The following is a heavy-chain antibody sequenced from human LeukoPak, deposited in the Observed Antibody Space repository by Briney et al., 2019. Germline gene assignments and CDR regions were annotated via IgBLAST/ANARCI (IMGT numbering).Heavy chain of an antibody. J-gene: IGHJ4*02. V-gene: IGHV1-18*01. D-gene: IGHD4-23*01. CDR2: ISTYNGNT. CDR1: GYTFTRYV. Sequence: ASVKVSCKASGYTFTRYVITWVRQAPGQGPEWMGRISTYNGNTNYAQKLQGRVTMTTDTSTSTAYMELRSLRSDDTAVYYCARDSGGNYDYGGNSGGYFDYWGQGTLVTVSS. CDR3: ARDSGGNYDYGGNSGGYFDY.